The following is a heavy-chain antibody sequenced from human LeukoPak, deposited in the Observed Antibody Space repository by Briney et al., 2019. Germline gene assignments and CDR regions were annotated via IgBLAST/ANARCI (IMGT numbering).Heavy chain of an antibody. CDR1: GYSISSGYY. V-gene: IGHV4-38-2*02. J-gene: IGHJ4*02. D-gene: IGHD5-12*01. CDR2: IYHSGST. Sequence: SETLSLTCTVSGYSISSGYYWGWIRQPPGKGLEWIGSIYHSGSTYYNPSLKSRVTISVDTSKNQFSLKLSSVTAADTAVYYCGSYGGYDGYYFDYWGQGTLVTVSS. CDR3: GSYGGYDGYYFDY.